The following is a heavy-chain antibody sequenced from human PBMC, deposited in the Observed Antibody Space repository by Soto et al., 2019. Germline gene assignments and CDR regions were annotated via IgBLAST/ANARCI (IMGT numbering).Heavy chain of an antibody. J-gene: IGHJ6*02. CDR3: VGGLDV. CDR1: RLTFSSYE. CDR2: ISRSGTTI. V-gene: IGHV3-48*03. Sequence: EVPLVESGGGLVQPGGSLRLSCAASRLTFSSYEMSWVRQAPGKGLEWASYISRSGTTIFYADSVKGRFTVSRDNAKKSVYLQMNSLRAEDTAVYFCVGGLDVWGQGTTVTVSS.